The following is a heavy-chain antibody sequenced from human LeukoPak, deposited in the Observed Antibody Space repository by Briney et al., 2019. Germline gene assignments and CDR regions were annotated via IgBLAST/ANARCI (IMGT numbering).Heavy chain of an antibody. CDR3: ARLRRDGYKGDAFDI. CDR1: GGSISSYY. J-gene: IGHJ3*02. CDR2: IYYSGST. D-gene: IGHD5-24*01. V-gene: IGHV4-59*08. Sequence: KPSETLSLTCTVSGGSISSYYWSWIRQPPGKGLEWIGYIYYSGSTNYNPSLKSRVTISVDTSKNQFSLKLSSVTAADTAVYYCARLRRDGYKGDAFDIWGQGTMVTVSS.